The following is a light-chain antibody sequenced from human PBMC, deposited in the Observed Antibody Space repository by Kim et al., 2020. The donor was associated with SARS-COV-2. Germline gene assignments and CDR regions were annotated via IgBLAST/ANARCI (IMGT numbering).Light chain of an antibody. V-gene: IGLV2-8*01. CDR1: SRDIGSYNF. J-gene: IGLJ1*01. CDR2: EVT. CDR3: SSYAGSNNFV. Sequence: GQAGTISWSGASRDIGSYNFVSCYQQLPGEAPKLMIYEVTKRPSGVPDRFSGSKSGNTASLTVSGLQADDEADYYCSSYAGSNNFVFGTGTKVTVL.